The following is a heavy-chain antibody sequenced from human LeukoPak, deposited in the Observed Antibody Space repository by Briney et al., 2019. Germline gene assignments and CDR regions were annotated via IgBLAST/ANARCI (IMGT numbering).Heavy chain of an antibody. Sequence: GGSLRLSCAASGFTFSSYSMNWVRQAPGKGLEWVSYISSSSSTRDYADSVKGRFTISRDNAKNSLYVQMNSLRDEDTAVYYCARAGYHYDSSGYYPPFDYWGQGTLVTVSS. J-gene: IGHJ4*02. CDR3: ARAGYHYDSSGYYPPFDY. V-gene: IGHV3-48*02. CDR1: GFTFSSYS. CDR2: ISSSSSTR. D-gene: IGHD3-22*01.